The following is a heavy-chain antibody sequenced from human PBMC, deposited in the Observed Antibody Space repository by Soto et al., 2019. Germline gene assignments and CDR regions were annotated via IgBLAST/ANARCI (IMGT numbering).Heavy chain of an antibody. CDR2: INPSGGST. V-gene: IGHV1-46*01. CDR3: AREICAGGSCYRTFDY. J-gene: IGHJ4*02. CDR1: GYTFTSYY. Sequence: ASVKVSCKASGYTFTSYYMHWVRQAPGQGLEWMGIINPSGGSTSYAQKFQGRVTMTRDTSASTVYMELRSLTSDDTAVYYCAREICAGGSCYRTFDYWGQGTLVTVSS. D-gene: IGHD2-15*01.